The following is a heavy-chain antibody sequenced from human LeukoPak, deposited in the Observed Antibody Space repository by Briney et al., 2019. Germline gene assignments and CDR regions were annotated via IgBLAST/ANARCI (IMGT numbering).Heavy chain of an antibody. CDR2: NYYSGST. V-gene: IGHV4-31*03. D-gene: IGHD1-26*01. CDR1: GGFISSGGYY. Sequence: PSETLSLTCTVSGGFISSGGYYWIWIRQHPGKGRVWIGYNYYSGSTYYNPYLKSRVTISVATSKNQFSLKLSSVTAADTAVYYCAREGAVGATLPYSTGYFDYWGQGTLVTVSS. CDR3: AREGAVGATLPYSTGYFDY. J-gene: IGHJ4*02.